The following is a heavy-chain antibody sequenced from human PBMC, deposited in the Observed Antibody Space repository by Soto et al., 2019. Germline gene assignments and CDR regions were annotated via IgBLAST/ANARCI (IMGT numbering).Heavy chain of an antibody. J-gene: IGHJ5*02. D-gene: IGHD4-17*01. Sequence: SETLSLTCVVSGGSITTSGFWWGWIRQPPGKGLEWIATIYDSGFTIYNPSLKSRVTISADTSKNQFALKLNSVTAADTAVYYCAKRAYGDPFDPWGQGTLVTVSS. CDR3: AKRAYGDPFDP. CDR2: IYDSGFT. CDR1: GGSITTSGFW. V-gene: IGHV4-39*01.